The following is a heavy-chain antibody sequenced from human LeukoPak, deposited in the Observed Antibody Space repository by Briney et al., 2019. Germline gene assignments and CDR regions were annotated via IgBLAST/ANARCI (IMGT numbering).Heavy chain of an antibody. D-gene: IGHD2-15*01. J-gene: IGHJ5*01. Sequence: GESLKISCKGSGYSFTSYWIGWVRHMPGKGLDWMAIVYPGDSHTKYNPSFQGQVTISADKSSSTAYLQWISLRASDTAIYYCVRTPTCSSGSCYPNWFDSWGQGTLVTVSS. CDR3: VRTPTCSSGSCYPNWFDS. V-gene: IGHV5-51*01. CDR1: GYSFTSYW. CDR2: VYPGDSHT.